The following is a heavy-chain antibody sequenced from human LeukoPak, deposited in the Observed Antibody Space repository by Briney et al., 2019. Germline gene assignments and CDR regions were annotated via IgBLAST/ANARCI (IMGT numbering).Heavy chain of an antibody. CDR2: MKQDGSEK. J-gene: IGHJ3*02. CDR3: ARQTGTTVAFDI. CDR1: GFTFSDYW. Sequence: QPGGSLRLSCAASGFTFSDYWMAWVRQAPGKGLEWVANMKQDGSEKYYVDSVKGRFTISRDNAKNSLYLQMNSLRAEDTAVYYCARQTGTTVAFDIWGQGTMVTVSS. D-gene: IGHD4-17*01. V-gene: IGHV3-7*02.